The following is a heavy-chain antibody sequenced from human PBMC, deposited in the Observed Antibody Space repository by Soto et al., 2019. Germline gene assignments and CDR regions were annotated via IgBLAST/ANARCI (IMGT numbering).Heavy chain of an antibody. V-gene: IGHV3-30*03. J-gene: IGHJ4*02. CDR2: IAYDGSNK. Sequence: QVQLVESGGGVVQPGRSLRLSCAASGFTFSSYGMHWVRQAPGKGLEXVXXIAYDGSNKXYADSVKGRFTISRDNSKXXXXXXXXXXXXXXXXXXXXXXXXXXXXXXXXXXXXXYWGQGTLVTVSS. CDR3: XXXXXXXXXXXXXXXXXY. CDR1: GFTFSSYG.